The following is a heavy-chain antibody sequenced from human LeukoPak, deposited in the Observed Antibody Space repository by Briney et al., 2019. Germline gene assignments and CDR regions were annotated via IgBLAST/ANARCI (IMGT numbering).Heavy chain of an antibody. CDR3: ARVRSSGWYDY. J-gene: IGHJ4*02. CDR2: IYSGGST. V-gene: IGHV3-53*01. CDR1: GFTVSSTY. Sequence: PGGSLRLSCAASGFTVSSTYMSWVRQAPGKGLEWVSAIYSGGSTYYADSVKGRFTISRDNSKNTLYLQMNSLRAEDTAVYYCARVRSSGWYDYWGQGTLVTVSS. D-gene: IGHD6-19*01.